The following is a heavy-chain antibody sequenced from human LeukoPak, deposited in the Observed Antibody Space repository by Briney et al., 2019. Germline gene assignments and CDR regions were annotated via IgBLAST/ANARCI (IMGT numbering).Heavy chain of an antibody. Sequence: GGSLRLSCAASGFTFSSYGMNWVRQAPGKGLEWVSSISSSSSYKYYADSVKGRFTISRDNAKNSLYLQMNSLRAGDTAVYYCARALGGSGSYYEDYWGQGTLVTVSS. CDR2: ISSSSSYK. D-gene: IGHD3-10*01. CDR3: ARALGGSGSYYEDY. V-gene: IGHV3-21*01. CDR1: GFTFSSYG. J-gene: IGHJ4*02.